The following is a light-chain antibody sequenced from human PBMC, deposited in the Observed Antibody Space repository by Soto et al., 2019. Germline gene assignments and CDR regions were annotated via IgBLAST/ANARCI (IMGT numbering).Light chain of an antibody. CDR2: QAS. CDR1: QSLLYRDGKTY. V-gene: IGKV2-30*01. Sequence: EVVLTQSPVSLPVTLGQPASISCRSSQSLLYRDGKTYLNWFHQRPGQSPRRLIYQASIRDSGVPVRFSGSGSGTDFTLHISRVEAEDMGVYYCMQPIHWPFTFGPGTKVDIK. J-gene: IGKJ3*01. CDR3: MQPIHWPFT.